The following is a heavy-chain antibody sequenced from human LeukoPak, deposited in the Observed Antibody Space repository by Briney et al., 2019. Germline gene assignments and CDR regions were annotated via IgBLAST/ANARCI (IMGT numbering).Heavy chain of an antibody. J-gene: IGHJ4*02. CDR3: ARARDGYNFYFDY. CDR1: GGSINSSSYY. V-gene: IGHV4-61*05. Sequence: SETLSLTCTVSGGSINSSSYYWGWIRQPPGKGLEWIGYIYYSGSTNYNPSLKSRVTISVDTSNNQFSLKLNSVTAADTAVYYCARARDGYNFYFDYWGQGTLVTVSS. D-gene: IGHD5-24*01. CDR2: IYYSGST.